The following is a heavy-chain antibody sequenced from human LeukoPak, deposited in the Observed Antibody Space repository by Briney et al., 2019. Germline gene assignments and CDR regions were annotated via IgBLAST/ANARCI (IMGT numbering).Heavy chain of an antibody. Sequence: SETLSLTCAVSGGSISSGGYSWSWIRQPPGKGLEWIGYIYHSGSTYYNPSLKSRVTISVDRSKNQFSLKLSSVTAADTAVYYCARDSIDTAMVDYWGQGTLVTVSS. D-gene: IGHD5-18*01. CDR1: GGSISSGGYS. J-gene: IGHJ4*02. V-gene: IGHV4-30-2*01. CDR3: ARDSIDTAMVDY. CDR2: IYHSGST.